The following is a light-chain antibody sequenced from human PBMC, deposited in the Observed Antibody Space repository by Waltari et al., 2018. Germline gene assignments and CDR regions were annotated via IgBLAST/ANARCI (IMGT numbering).Light chain of an antibody. CDR2: GAS. V-gene: IGKV3-20*01. CDR3: QQYDISPLT. J-gene: IGKJ4*01. Sequence: EIVLTQSPGTLSLSPGERATLSCGASQTVRTTYLAWYQQKPGQAPTLLIYGASSRATGIPDRFSGSGSVTDFSLTISSLEPEDFAVYYCQQYDISPLTFGGGTKVEIK. CDR1: QTVRTTY.